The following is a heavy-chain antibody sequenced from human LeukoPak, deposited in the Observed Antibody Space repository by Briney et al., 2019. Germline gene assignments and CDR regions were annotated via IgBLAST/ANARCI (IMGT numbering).Heavy chain of an antibody. V-gene: IGHV4-34*01. CDR3: ADCSSTSCFDY. D-gene: IGHD2-2*01. CDR2: INHSGST. Sequence: KPSETLSLTCAVYGGSFSGYYWSWIRQPPGKGLEWIGEINHSGSTNYNPSLKSRVTISVDTSKNQFSLKLSSATAADTAVYYCADCSSTSCFDYWGQGTLVTVSS. J-gene: IGHJ4*02. CDR1: GGSFSGYY.